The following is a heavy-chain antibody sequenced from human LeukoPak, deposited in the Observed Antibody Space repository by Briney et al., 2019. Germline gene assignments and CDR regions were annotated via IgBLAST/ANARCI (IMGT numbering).Heavy chain of an antibody. Sequence: GGSLRLSCAASGFTFSDYWMTWVRQAPGKGLEWVANIRQDGSEKYHVDPVKGRFTISRDNAKNSVYLQMNSLRAEDTAVYYCARISCSRSSCYGVYDYWGQGSLVTVSS. J-gene: IGHJ4*02. V-gene: IGHV3-7*01. CDR3: ARISCSRSSCYGVYDY. CDR1: GFTFSDYW. CDR2: IRQDGSEK. D-gene: IGHD2-15*01.